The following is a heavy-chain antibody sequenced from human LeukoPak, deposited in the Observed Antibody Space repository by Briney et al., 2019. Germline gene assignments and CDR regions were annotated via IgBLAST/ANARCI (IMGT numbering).Heavy chain of an antibody. V-gene: IGHV4-59*01. Sequence: PSETLSLTCTVSGGSISSYYWSWIRQPPGKGLEWIGYIYYSGGTNYNPSLKSRVTISADTSKNQFSLKLSSVTAADTAVYYCARSYYYDSSGYCYFDYWGQGTLVTVSS. J-gene: IGHJ4*02. CDR3: ARSYYYDSSGYCYFDY. CDR1: GGSISSYY. CDR2: IYYSGGT. D-gene: IGHD3-22*01.